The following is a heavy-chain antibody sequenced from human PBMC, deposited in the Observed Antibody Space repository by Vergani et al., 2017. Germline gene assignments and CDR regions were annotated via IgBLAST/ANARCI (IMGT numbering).Heavy chain of an antibody. CDR1: GAYVGRGGYY. V-gene: IGHV4-31*03. Sequence: QVQLQESGPGLVKASQTLYLTCSVSGAYVGRGGYYLTWVRQRPGMGLDWIGYIYYSGTTYYNPSPDSRLTISLDTSEKHLSLKLTSVTDADTAVYYCARQKDYYMDVWGKGTTVTVS. CDR3: ARQKDYYMDV. CDR2: IYYSGTT. J-gene: IGHJ6*03.